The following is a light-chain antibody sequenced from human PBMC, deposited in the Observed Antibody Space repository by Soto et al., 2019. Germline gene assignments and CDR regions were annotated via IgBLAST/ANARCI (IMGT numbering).Light chain of an antibody. Sequence: EIVMTQSPATLSVSPGERATLSCRASQSVSSNLAWYQQKPGQAPRLLIYGASTRATGIPARFSGSGSGTAFTLTISSLQSQDLAVHYCQQPNNWPFTFGPGTKVDIK. CDR1: QSVSSN. V-gene: IGKV3-15*01. J-gene: IGKJ3*01. CDR2: GAS. CDR3: QQPNNWPFT.